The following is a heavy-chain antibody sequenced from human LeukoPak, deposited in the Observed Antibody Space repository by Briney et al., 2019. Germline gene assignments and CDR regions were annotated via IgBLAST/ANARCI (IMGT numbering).Heavy chain of an antibody. V-gene: IGHV4-59*01. CDR1: SGSISSYY. CDR3: ARGSISSSGWLVDY. J-gene: IGHJ4*02. CDR2: IYYSGST. Sequence: SETLSLTCTVSSGSISSYYWSWIRQPPGKGLEWIGYIYYSGSTNYNPSLKSRVTISVDTSKNQFSLKLSSVTAADTAVYYCARGSISSSGWLVDYWGQGTLVTVSS. D-gene: IGHD6-19*01.